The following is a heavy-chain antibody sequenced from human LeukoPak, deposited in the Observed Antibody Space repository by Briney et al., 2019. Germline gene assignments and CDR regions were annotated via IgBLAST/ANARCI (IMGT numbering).Heavy chain of an antibody. V-gene: IGHV4-59*08. CDR1: GGSISSYY. CDR3: ARHEVGRKAGGAKYYYGMDV. D-gene: IGHD1-14*01. J-gene: IGHJ6*02. CDR2: IDYSGSP. Sequence: PSETLSLTCTVSGGSISSYYWSWIRQPPGKGLEWIGYIDYSGSPNYNPSLKSRGTISGDTSKNQFSLKLNSVTAADTAVYYCARHEVGRKAGGAKYYYGMDVWGQGTTVTVSS.